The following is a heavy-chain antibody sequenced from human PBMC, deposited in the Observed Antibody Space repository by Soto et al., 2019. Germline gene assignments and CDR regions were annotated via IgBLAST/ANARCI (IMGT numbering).Heavy chain of an antibody. Sequence: PGGSLRLSCAASGFTFSSYAMSWVRQAPGKGLEWVSAISGSGGSTYYADSVKGRFTISRDNSKNTLYLQMNSLRAEDTAVYYCAKGRVRGLYYYYYMDVWGKGTTVTVSS. CDR1: GFTFSSYA. V-gene: IGHV3-23*01. J-gene: IGHJ6*03. CDR3: AKGRVRGLYYYYYMDV. D-gene: IGHD3-10*01. CDR2: ISGSGGST.